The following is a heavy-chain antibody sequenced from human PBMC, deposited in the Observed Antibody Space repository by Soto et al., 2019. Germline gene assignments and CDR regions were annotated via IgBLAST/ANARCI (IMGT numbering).Heavy chain of an antibody. J-gene: IGHJ4*02. V-gene: IGHV1-58*01. Sequence: SVKVSCRASGFTFTSSAVQWVRQARGQRLEWIGWIVVGSGNTNYAQKFQERVTITRDMSTSTAYMELSSLRSEDTAVYYCAADWDYYDSSGYYRFDYWGQGTLVTVSS. D-gene: IGHD3-22*01. CDR3: AADWDYYDSSGYYRFDY. CDR1: GFTFTSSA. CDR2: IVVGSGNT.